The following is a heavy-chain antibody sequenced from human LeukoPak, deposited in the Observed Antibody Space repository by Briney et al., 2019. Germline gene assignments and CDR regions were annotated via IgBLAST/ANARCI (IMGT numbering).Heavy chain of an antibody. CDR1: GGSISSSSYY. CDR3: ATPATVTKEVGAFDI. V-gene: IGHV4-39*07. Sequence: SETLSLTCTVSGGSISSSSYYWGWIRQPPGKGLEWIGSIYYSGSTYYNPSLKSRVTISVDTSKNQFSLKLSSVTAADTAVYYCATPATVTKEVGAFDIWGQGTMVTVSS. CDR2: IYYSGST. D-gene: IGHD4-17*01. J-gene: IGHJ3*02.